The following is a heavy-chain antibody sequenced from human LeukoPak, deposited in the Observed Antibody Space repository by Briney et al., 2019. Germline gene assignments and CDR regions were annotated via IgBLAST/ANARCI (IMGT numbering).Heavy chain of an antibody. Sequence: SVKVSCKASGGTFNSYAISGVRQAPGQGLEWMGGIIPIFGTANYAQKFQGRVTITTDESTSTAYMELSSLRSEDTAVYYCARGPELERFDYWGQGTLVTVSS. D-gene: IGHD1-1*01. CDR2: IIPIFGTA. J-gene: IGHJ4*02. V-gene: IGHV1-69*05. CDR3: ARGPELERFDY. CDR1: GGTFNSYA.